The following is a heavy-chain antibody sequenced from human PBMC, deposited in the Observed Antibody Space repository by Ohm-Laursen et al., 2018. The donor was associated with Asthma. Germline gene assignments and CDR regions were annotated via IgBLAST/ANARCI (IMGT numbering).Heavy chain of an antibody. Sequence: SLRLSCTASGFTFSSYGMHWVRQAPGKGLEWVAVISYDGSNKYYADSVKGRFTISRDNSKNTVDLQMNSLRAEDTAVYYCARDGSRSGHYPRPHDYWGQGTLVAVSS. D-gene: IGHD3-22*01. CDR1: GFTFSSYG. V-gene: IGHV3-30*03. CDR3: ARDGSRSGHYPRPHDY. CDR2: ISYDGSNK. J-gene: IGHJ4*02.